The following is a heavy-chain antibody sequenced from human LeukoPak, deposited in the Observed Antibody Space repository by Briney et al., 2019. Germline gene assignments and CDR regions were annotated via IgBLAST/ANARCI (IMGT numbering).Heavy chain of an antibody. Sequence: GASVKVSCKASGYSFTTYGMNWVRQAPGQGLEWMGWIDTNTGNPTYAQGFTGRFVFSLDTSVSTAHLQISSLKAEDTAIYYCARDRRDCSGGSCYDDWGQGTLVTVSS. D-gene: IGHD2-15*01. J-gene: IGHJ4*02. CDR3: ARDRRDCSGGSCYDD. CDR2: IDTNTGNP. CDR1: GYSFTTYG. V-gene: IGHV7-4-1*02.